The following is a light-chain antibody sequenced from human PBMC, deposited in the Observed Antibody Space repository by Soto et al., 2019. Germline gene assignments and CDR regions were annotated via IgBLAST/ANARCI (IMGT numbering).Light chain of an antibody. Sequence: DIQMTQSPSXLAXSVGDRFTITCRASQSISSYLNWYQQKPGEAPQLLIYAASSLQSGVPSRFSGSGSGTDFTLTISSLQPEDFATYYCQQSYSTPRTFGQGTKVDIK. CDR1: QSISSY. J-gene: IGKJ1*01. CDR2: AAS. CDR3: QQSYSTPRT. V-gene: IGKV1-39*01.